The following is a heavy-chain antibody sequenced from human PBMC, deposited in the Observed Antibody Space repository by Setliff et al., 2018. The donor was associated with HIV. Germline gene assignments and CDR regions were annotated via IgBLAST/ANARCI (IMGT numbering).Heavy chain of an antibody. CDR1: GGSVNSYF. V-gene: IGHV4-4*08. Sequence: SETLSLTCFVSGGSVNSYFWSWIRQPPGKGLEWIGHIHTSGNANYNPSLNSRVTISVDTSKNTLYLQMNSLRAEDTAVYYCVSSGQSGYWGQGTLVTVSS. J-gene: IGHJ4*02. D-gene: IGHD3-22*01. CDR3: VSSGQSGY. CDR2: IHTSGNA.